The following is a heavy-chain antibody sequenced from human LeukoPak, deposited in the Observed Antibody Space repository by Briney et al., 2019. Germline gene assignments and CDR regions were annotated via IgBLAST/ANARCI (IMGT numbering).Heavy chain of an antibody. V-gene: IGHV3-30*02. J-gene: IGHJ6*03. Sequence: GGSLRLSCAASGFTFSSYGMHWVRQAPGKGLEWVAFIRYDGSNKYYADSVKGRFTISRDNSKNTLYLQMNSLRAEDTAVYSCQKVLDYYQFYMDAWGKGTTVTVSS. CDR2: IRYDGSNK. CDR1: GFTFSSYG. D-gene: IGHD4/OR15-4a*01. CDR3: QKVLDYYQFYMDA.